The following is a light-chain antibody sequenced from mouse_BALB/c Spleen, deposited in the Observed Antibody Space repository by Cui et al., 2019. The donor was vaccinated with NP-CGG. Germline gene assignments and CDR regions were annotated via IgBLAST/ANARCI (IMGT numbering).Light chain of an antibody. CDR2: GTN. J-gene: IGLJ1*01. V-gene: IGLV1*01. CDR1: TGVITTSNY. CDR3: ALWYSNHWV. Sequence: QAFVTQESALTTSPGETVTLTCRSSTGVITTSNYANWVQEKPDHLFTGLIGGTNNRAPGVPARFSGSLIGDKAALTITGAQTEDEAIYFCALWYSNHWVFGGGTKLTVL.